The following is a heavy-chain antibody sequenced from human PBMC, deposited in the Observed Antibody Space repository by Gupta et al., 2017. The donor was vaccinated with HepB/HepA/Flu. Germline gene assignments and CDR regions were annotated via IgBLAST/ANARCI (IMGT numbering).Heavy chain of an antibody. CDR3: ARPLTNIDALDV. CDR2: ISYRGTT. D-gene: IGHD2-8*01. Sequence: QVQLQESGPRLVKPAQTLSLTCNVSGGSVDSGDQYWRWVRQPPGKGLEWIGYISYRGTTYYKPSLRSRLTISLDTARNHFSLKRASVTAADTALYFCARPLTNIDALDVWGRGTMVTVSS. V-gene: IGHV4-30-4*01. J-gene: IGHJ3*01. CDR1: GGSVDSGDQY.